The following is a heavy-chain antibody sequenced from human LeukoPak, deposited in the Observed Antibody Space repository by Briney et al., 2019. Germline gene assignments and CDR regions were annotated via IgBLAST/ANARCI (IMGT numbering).Heavy chain of an antibody. CDR3: ARDYTGGWNDY. CDR2: IREDGSEK. J-gene: IGHJ4*02. CDR1: GFSFRNYW. V-gene: IGHV3-7*01. Sequence: GGSLRLSCVVSGFSFRNYWMSWVRQAKGKGLECVAKIREDGSEKHYVDSVKGRFIISRDNSKNSLYLQMNSLRAEDTAVYYCARDYTGGWNDYWGQGTLVTVSS. D-gene: IGHD7-27*01.